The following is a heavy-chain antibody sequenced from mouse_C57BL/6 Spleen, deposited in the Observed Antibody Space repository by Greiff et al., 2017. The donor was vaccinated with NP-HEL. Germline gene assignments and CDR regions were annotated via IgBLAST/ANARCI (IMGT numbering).Heavy chain of an antibody. CDR3: ARYYGSSYGDAMDY. Sequence: QVQLQQSGAELARPGASVKLSCKASGYTFTSYGISWVKQRTGQGLEWIGEIYPRSGNTYYNEKFKGKATLTADKSSSTAYMELRSLTSEDSAVYVCARYYGSSYGDAMDYWGQGTSVTVSS. J-gene: IGHJ4*01. CDR1: GYTFTSYG. CDR2: IYPRSGNT. V-gene: IGHV1-81*01. D-gene: IGHD1-1*01.